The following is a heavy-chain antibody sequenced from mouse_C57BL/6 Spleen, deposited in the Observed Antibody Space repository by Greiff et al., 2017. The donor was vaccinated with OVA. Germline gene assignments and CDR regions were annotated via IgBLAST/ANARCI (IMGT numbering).Heavy chain of an antibody. CDR3: TRRVEDFDY. J-gene: IGHJ2*01. CDR1: GYTFTDYE. D-gene: IGHD1-1*01. Sequence: QVQLQQSGAELVRPGASVTLSCKASGYTFTDYEMHWVKQTPVHGLEWIGAIDPETGGTAYNQKFKGKAILTADKSSSTAYMELRSLTSEDSAVYYCTRRVEDFDYWGKGTTLTVSS. V-gene: IGHV1-15*01. CDR2: IDPETGGT.